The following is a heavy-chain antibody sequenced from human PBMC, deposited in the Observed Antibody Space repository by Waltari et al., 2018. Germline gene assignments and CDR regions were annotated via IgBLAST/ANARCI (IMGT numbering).Heavy chain of an antibody. CDR2: IYYSGIT. V-gene: IGHV4-39*01. Sequence: QLQLQESGPGLVKPSETLSLTCTVSGGSISSSSYYWGWIRQPPGKGLEWIGSIYYSGITYYNPSLKSRVTITVDTSKNQCSLKLSSVTAADTAVYYCARLMNPHWGQGTLVTVSS. CDR1: GGSISSSSYY. D-gene: IGHD3-16*01. J-gene: IGHJ4*02. CDR3: ARLMNPH.